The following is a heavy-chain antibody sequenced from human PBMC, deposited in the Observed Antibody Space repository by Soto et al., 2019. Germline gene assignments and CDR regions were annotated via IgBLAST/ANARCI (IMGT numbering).Heavy chain of an antibody. Sequence: SETLSLTCTVSGGSISSYYWSWIRQPPGKGLEWIGYIYYSGSTNYNPSLKSRVTISVDTSKNQFSLKLSSVTAADTAVYYCASERRIAVAGTWFDYWGQGTLVTVSS. CDR2: IYYSGST. CDR1: GGSISSYY. J-gene: IGHJ4*02. V-gene: IGHV4-59*01. CDR3: ASERRIAVAGTWFDY. D-gene: IGHD6-19*01.